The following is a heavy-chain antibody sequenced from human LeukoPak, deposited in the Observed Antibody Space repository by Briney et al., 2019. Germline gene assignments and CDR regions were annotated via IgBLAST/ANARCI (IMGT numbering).Heavy chain of an antibody. CDR1: GYTFTGYY. D-gene: IGHD6-25*01. V-gene: IGHV1-2*02. CDR3: ARSSSSVGWFDP. Sequence: ASVTVSCKASGYTFTGYYMHWVRQAPGQGLEWMGWINPNSGGTNYAQKFQGRVTMTRDTSISTAYMELSRLRSDDTAVYYCARSSSSVGWFDPWGQGTLVTVSS. J-gene: IGHJ5*02. CDR2: INPNSGGT.